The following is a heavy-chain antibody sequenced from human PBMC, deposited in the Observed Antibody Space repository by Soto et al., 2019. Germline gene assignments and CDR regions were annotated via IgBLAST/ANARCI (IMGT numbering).Heavy chain of an antibody. Sequence: GASVKVSCKASGYTFTSYYMHWVRQAPGQGLEWMGRIYPSDGSTSYAQKFQGRVTMTGDTSTSTAYMELSSLSSEDTAVYYCGRVVAGNWNDDPSGGAFDLWGQGTKVTVSS. V-gene: IGHV1-46*03. CDR2: IYPSDGST. CDR3: GRVVAGNWNDDPSGGAFDL. J-gene: IGHJ3*01. CDR1: GYTFTSYY. D-gene: IGHD1-1*01.